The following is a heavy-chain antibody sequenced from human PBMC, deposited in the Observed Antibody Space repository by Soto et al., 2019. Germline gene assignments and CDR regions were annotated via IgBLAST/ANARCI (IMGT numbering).Heavy chain of an antibody. CDR3: ARTPRAQMIVLEAATRFDY. Sequence: QVQLVQSGAEVKRPGASLKVSCKASGYTFTTYGFNWVRQAPGQGLEWMGWISPYNGDTNYAQNFQGRDSLTTDTSTSTAYMELRSLTSDDTAVYYCARTPRAQMIVLEAATRFDYWGQGTLVTVSS. CDR2: ISPYNGDT. D-gene: IGHD2-15*01. J-gene: IGHJ4*02. V-gene: IGHV1-18*04. CDR1: GYTFTTYG.